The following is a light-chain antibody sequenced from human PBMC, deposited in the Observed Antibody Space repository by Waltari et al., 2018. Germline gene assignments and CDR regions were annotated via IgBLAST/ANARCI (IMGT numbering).Light chain of an antibody. Sequence: DIQMTQSPSSLSASVGDRVTITCRASPSISSDLNWYQQKPGKAPKLLIYAASSLQSGVPSRFSGSGSGTDFSLTISSLQPEDFATYYCQQSYSTPDTFGQGTKLEIK. CDR1: PSISSD. CDR2: AAS. V-gene: IGKV1-39*01. CDR3: QQSYSTPDT. J-gene: IGKJ2*01.